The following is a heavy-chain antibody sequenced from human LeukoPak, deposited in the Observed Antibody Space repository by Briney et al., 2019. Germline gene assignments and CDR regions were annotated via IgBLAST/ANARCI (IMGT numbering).Heavy chain of an antibody. D-gene: IGHD1-1*01. V-gene: IGHV5-51*01. CDR2: IYPGDSDT. Sequence: GESLKISRKGSGYSFTYYWIGWVRQVPGKGLEWMGIIYPGDSDTRYRPSFQGQVTISVDKSISTAYLQWSSLKASDTAMYYCARQDGNSKYYFDYWGQGTLVTVSS. CDR3: ARQDGNSKYYFDY. CDR1: GYSFTYYW. J-gene: IGHJ4*02.